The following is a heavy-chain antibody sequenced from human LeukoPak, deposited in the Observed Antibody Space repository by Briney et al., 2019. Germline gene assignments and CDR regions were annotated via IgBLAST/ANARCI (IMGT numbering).Heavy chain of an antibody. V-gene: IGHV4-39*07. D-gene: IGHD6-19*01. Sequence: PSETLSPTCTVSGGSISSSSYYWGWIRQPPGKGLEWIGSIYNSGSTYYNPSLKSRVTISVDTSKNQFSLKLSSVTAADTAVYYCARGIGQWLARTYYFDYWGQGTLVTVSS. CDR1: GGSISSSSYY. CDR2: IYNSGST. CDR3: ARGIGQWLARTYYFDY. J-gene: IGHJ4*02.